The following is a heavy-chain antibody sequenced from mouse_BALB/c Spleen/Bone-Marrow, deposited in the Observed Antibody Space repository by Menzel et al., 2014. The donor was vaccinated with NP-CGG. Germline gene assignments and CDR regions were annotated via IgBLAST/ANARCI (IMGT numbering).Heavy chain of an antibody. CDR2: IHPNSGNT. Sequence: VQLQQSGSVLVRPGDSVKLSCKASGYTCTSTWIHWAEQRPGQGLEWIGEIHPNSGNTKYNEKLKGKATLTADTSSSTAYVDLSSLTSEDSAVYYCTRDGVGGAMDYWGQGTSVTVSS. D-gene: IGHD2-3*01. V-gene: IGHV1S130*01. CDR3: TRDGVGGAMDY. J-gene: IGHJ4*01. CDR1: GYTCTSTW.